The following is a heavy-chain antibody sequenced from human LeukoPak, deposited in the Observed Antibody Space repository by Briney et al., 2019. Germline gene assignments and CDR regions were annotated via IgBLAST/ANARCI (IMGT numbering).Heavy chain of an antibody. CDR1: GFTFSSYA. Sequence: PGGSLRLSCAASGFTFSSYAVSWVRQAPGKGLEWVSAISGSGGSTYYADSVKGRFTISRDNSQNTLDLQMNGLRAEDTAIYYCAKGSCGADVCFYFYYMHVWGKGTTVTVSS. D-gene: IGHD2-21*02. CDR2: ISGSGGST. V-gene: IGHV3-23*01. CDR3: AKGSCGADVCFYFYYMHV. J-gene: IGHJ6*03.